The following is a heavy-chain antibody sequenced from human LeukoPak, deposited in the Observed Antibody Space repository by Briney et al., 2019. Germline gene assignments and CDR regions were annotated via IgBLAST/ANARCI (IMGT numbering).Heavy chain of an antibody. J-gene: IGHJ6*02. Sequence: SETLSLTCTVSGGSISSYYWSWIRQPPGKGLEWIGYIYYSGSTNYNPSLKSRVTISVDTSKNQFSLKLSSVTAADTAVYYCAREVEQQLPTAPYGMDVWGQGTTVTVSS. V-gene: IGHV4-59*01. CDR3: AREVEQQLPTAPYGMDV. CDR2: IYYSGST. D-gene: IGHD6-13*01. CDR1: GGSISSYY.